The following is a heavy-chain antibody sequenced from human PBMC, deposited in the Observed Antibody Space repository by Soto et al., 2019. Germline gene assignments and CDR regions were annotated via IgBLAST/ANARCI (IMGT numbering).Heavy chain of an antibody. CDR1: GGSFSGYY. Sequence: PSETLCLTCAVYGGSFSGYYWSWIPQPPGKGLEWIGEINHSGSTNYNPSLKSRVTISVDTSKNQFSLKLSSVTAADTAVYYCARGLEYRSSRHIDYWGQGTLVTVSS. CDR2: INHSGST. V-gene: IGHV4-34*01. J-gene: IGHJ4*02. CDR3: ARGLEYRSSRHIDY. D-gene: IGHD6-6*01.